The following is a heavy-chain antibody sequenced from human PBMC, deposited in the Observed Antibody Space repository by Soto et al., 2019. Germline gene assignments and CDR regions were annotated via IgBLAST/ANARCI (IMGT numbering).Heavy chain of an antibody. V-gene: IGHV4-4*02. D-gene: IGHD2-2*02. J-gene: IGHJ6*03. CDR1: SGSISSSNW. CDR3: ARGGGGYCSSTSCYRGHDYYYYYMDV. CDR2: IYHSGST. Sequence: QVQLQESGPGLVKPSGTLSLTCAVSSGSISSSNWWSWVRQPPGKGLEWMGEIYHSGSTNYNPSLKSRVTISVDKSKNQFSLRLSSVTAADTAVYYCARGGGGYCSSTSCYRGHDYYYYYMDVWGKGTTVTVSS.